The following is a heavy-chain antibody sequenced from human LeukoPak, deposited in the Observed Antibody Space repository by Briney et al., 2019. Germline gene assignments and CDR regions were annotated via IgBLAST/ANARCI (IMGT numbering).Heavy chain of an antibody. CDR1: GFTFSTYW. CDR2: INSDGATT. V-gene: IGHV3-74*03. Sequence: AGGSLRLSCAASGFTFSTYWMHWVRQAPGKGLVWVSRINSDGATTTYADSVKGRFTISRDNAKNTLFLHMSSLRAEDTAIYYCARDLRGIGDETAFWGQGTLVAVSS. D-gene: IGHD3-16*01. CDR3: ARDLRGIGDETAF. J-gene: IGHJ4*02.